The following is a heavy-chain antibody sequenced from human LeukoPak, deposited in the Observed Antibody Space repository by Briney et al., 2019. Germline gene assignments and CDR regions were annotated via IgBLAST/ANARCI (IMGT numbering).Heavy chain of an antibody. CDR1: GFSLSTSGVG. CDR2: IYWNDDK. Sequence: SGPTLVKPTQTLTLTCTFSGFSLSTSGVGVGWIRQPPGKALEWLALIYWNDDKRYSPSLKSRLTITKDTSKNQVVLTMTNMDPVDTATHYCALSSGWRFYFDYWGQGTLVTVSS. CDR3: ALSSGWRFYFDY. V-gene: IGHV2-5*01. J-gene: IGHJ4*02. D-gene: IGHD6-19*01.